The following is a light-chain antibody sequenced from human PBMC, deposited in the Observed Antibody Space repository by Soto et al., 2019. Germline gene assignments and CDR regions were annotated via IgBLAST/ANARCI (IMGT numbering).Light chain of an antibody. Sequence: DIQLTQSPSFLSASVGDRVTITCRASQDISSYLAWYQQRPGKVPRFLTHSASTLQSGVPSRFSATGTGTTFTLTISILQPEDSATYYCQQLTRFPRTFGQGTKVEV. CDR2: SAS. CDR1: QDISSY. J-gene: IGKJ1*01. CDR3: QQLTRFPRT. V-gene: IGKV1-9*01.